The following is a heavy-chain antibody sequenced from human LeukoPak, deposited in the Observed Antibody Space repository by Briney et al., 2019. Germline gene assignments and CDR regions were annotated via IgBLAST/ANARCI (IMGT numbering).Heavy chain of an antibody. D-gene: IGHD6-13*01. J-gene: IGHJ4*02. CDR3: ARFGYSRGSDY. Sequence: GGSLRLSCAASGFISSSYEMNWVRQAPGKGLEWVSYISSRGDTRYHADSVRGRFTISRDNAKNSLYLQMSSLRAEDTAVYYCARFGYSRGSDYWGQGTLVTVSS. V-gene: IGHV3-48*03. CDR2: ISSRGDTR. CDR1: GFISSSYE.